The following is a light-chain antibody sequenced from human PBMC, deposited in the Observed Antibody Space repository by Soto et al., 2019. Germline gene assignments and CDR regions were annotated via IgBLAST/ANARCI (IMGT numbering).Light chain of an antibody. CDR3: QQYHTYPWT. V-gene: IGKV1-5*01. Sequence: DIQMTQSPSTLSASVGDRVTITCRASQSITNWLAWYQQKPGKAPNLLIYDASNLESGVSSRFSGSGSGTDFTLTINSLQPDDFATYYCQQYHTYPWTFGQGTKVEV. J-gene: IGKJ1*01. CDR2: DAS. CDR1: QSITNW.